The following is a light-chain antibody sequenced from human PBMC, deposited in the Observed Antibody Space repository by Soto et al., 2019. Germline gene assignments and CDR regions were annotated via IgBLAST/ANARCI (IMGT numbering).Light chain of an antibody. Sequence: DIQLTQSPSSLSASVGDRVTITCRASLSISSYLNWYQQKPCKAPNLLISTASTLQSGVPSRFSGSGSGTDFTLTISNLEPEDFATYYCQHSYSTPPWTFGQGTKVDIK. CDR2: TAS. V-gene: IGKV1-39*01. CDR1: LSISSY. CDR3: QHSYSTPPWT. J-gene: IGKJ1*01.